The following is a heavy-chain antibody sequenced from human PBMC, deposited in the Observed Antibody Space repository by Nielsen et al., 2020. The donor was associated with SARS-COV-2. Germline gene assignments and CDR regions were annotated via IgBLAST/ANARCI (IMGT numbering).Heavy chain of an antibody. CDR2: ISGSGGST. Sequence: GESLKISCAASGFTFSSYAMSWVRQAPGKGLEWVSAISGSGGSTYYADSVKGRSTISRDNAKNTLYLQMNSLRAEDTAVYYCARGRWLQPAPWFDPWGQGTLVTVSS. J-gene: IGHJ5*02. D-gene: IGHD5-24*01. CDR1: GFTFSSYA. V-gene: IGHV3-23*01. CDR3: ARGRWLQPAPWFDP.